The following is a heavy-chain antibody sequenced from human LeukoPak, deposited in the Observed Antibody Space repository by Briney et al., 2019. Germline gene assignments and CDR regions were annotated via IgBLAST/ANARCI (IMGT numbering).Heavy chain of an antibody. D-gene: IGHD5-18*01. CDR1: GFTFRNHG. Sequence: PGGSLRLSCAASGFTFRNHGMYWVRQAPGKGLEWVAVIWYDGSNKYYGDSVRGRFTISRDNSKNSLYLQTNSLRAEDTAVYYCARERGQGYSYGYGDYWGQGTLVTVSS. V-gene: IGHV3-33*01. CDR2: IWYDGSNK. CDR3: ARERGQGYSYGYGDY. J-gene: IGHJ4*02.